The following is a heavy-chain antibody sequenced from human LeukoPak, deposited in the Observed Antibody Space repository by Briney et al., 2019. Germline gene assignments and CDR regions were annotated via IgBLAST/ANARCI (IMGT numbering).Heavy chain of an antibody. Sequence: PSETLPLTCAVSGGSISSGGYSWSWIRQPPGKGLERIGYIYHSGSTYYNPSLKSRVTISVDRSKNQFSLKLSSVTAADTAVYYCARGGRSDFWRLNWFDPWGQGTLVTVSS. J-gene: IGHJ5*02. CDR2: IYHSGST. CDR3: ARGGRSDFWRLNWFDP. D-gene: IGHD3-3*01. V-gene: IGHV4-30-2*01. CDR1: GGSISSGGYS.